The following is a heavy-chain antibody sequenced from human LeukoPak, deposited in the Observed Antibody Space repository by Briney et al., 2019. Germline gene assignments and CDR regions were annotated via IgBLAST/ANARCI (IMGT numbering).Heavy chain of an antibody. CDR1: GFTFSSYE. D-gene: IGHD1-26*01. V-gene: IGHV3-48*03. Sequence: PGGSLRLSCAASGFTFSSYEMNWVRQAPGKGLEWVSYISSSGSTIYYADSAKGRFTISRDNSKNTLYLQMNSLRAEDTAVYYCAKDYSRSRWELLFYWGQGTLVTVSS. CDR3: AKDYSRSRWELLFY. CDR2: ISSSGSTI. J-gene: IGHJ4*02.